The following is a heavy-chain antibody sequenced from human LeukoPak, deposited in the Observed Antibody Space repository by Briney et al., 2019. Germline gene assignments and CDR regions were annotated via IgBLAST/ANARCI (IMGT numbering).Heavy chain of an antibody. Sequence: SETLSLTCTVSGGPIGTYYWSWVRQSPGTGLEWIGYIYVTGTRYNPYLQSRVTISVDRSRNQFFLKMTSVTAADTAVYYCARHIGGGIEDMDVWGRGTKVTVSS. CDR1: GGPIGTYY. CDR3: ARHIGGGIEDMDV. V-gene: IGHV4-59*08. D-gene: IGHD3-16*02. J-gene: IGHJ6*03. CDR2: IYVTGT.